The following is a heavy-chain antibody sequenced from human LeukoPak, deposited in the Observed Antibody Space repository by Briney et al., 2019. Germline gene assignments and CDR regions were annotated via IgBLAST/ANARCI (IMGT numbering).Heavy chain of an antibody. D-gene: IGHD6-19*01. Sequence: SETLSLTGTVSRGSVSSDYWSWIRQPAGKGLEWIGRIYTSGSTDYNPSLKSRVSISVDTSKNQISLKLTSVNAADTAVYYCARDLGSTSGWCDYWGQGTLVNVSS. V-gene: IGHV4-4*07. CDR3: ARDLGSTSGWCDY. J-gene: IGHJ4*02. CDR1: RGSVSSDY. CDR2: IYTSGST.